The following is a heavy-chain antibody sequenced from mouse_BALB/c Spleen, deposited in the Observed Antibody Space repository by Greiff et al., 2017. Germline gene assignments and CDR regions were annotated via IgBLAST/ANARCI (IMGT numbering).Heavy chain of an antibody. Sequence: EVKLVESGGGLVKPGGSLTLSCAASGFTFSSYAMSWVRQTPEQRLEWVATISSGGSYTYYPDSVKGRFTIARDNAKNTLYLQMSSLRSEDTAMYYSARLDGNSPFDYWGQGTTVTVSA. CDR2: ISSGGSYT. J-gene: IGHJ2*01. D-gene: IGHD2-1*01. CDR1: GFTFSSYA. V-gene: IGHV5-9-3*01. CDR3: ARLDGNSPFDY.